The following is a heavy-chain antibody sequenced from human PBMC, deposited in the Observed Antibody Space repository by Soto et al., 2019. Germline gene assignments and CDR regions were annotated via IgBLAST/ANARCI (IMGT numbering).Heavy chain of an antibody. CDR3: ARERRGSVWYAFDI. J-gene: IGHJ3*02. CDR2: IGTAGDT. D-gene: IGHD6-19*01. Sequence: GGSLRLSCAASGFTFSSYDMHWVRQATGKGLEWVSAIGTAGDTYYPGSVKGRFTIARENAKNSLYLQMNSLRAGDTAVYYCARERRGSVWYAFDIWGQGTMVTVSS. V-gene: IGHV3-13*01. CDR1: GFTFSSYD.